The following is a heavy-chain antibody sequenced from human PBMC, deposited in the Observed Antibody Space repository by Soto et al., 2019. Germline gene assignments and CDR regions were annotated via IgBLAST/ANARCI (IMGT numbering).Heavy chain of an antibody. CDR1: GDSIIPYY. Sequence: QVQLQESGPGLVKPSETLSLTCTVSGDSIIPYYWSWIRQPPGKGLEWIGYIYFNGSTNYNPSLKRRVTISVDSSNNQFSLKLSSVTATDTAVYYCARGRVGELFQPYYFDYWGQGTLVPVSS. D-gene: IGHD3-10*01. CDR2: IYFNGST. CDR3: ARGRVGELFQPYYFDY. V-gene: IGHV4-59*08. J-gene: IGHJ4*02.